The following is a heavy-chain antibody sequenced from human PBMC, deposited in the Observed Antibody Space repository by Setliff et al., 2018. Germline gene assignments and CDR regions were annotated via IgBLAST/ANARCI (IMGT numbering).Heavy chain of an antibody. V-gene: IGHV1-8*02. CDR1: GYTFTGYY. J-gene: IGHJ5*02. Sequence: GASVKVSCKASGYTFTGYYMHWVRQAPGQGLEWMGWMNPNSGNTGYAQKFQGRVTMTRNTSISTAYMELSSLRSEDTAVYYCARAELLWFGGFDPWGQGTLVTVSS. D-gene: IGHD3-10*01. CDR2: MNPNSGNT. CDR3: ARAELLWFGGFDP.